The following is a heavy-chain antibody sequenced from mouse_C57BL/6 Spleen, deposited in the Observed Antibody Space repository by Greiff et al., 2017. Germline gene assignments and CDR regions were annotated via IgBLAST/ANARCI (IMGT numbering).Heavy chain of an antibody. CDR1: GFNIKDYY. CDR3: AYYSNGGPWFAY. V-gene: IGHV14-2*01. CDR2: IDPEDGET. Sequence: EVKVVESGAELVKPGASVKLSCTASGFNIKDYYMHWVKPRTEQGLEWIGRIDPEDGETIYAPKFQGKATITADTSSNTAYLQLSSLTSEDTAVDYCAYYSNGGPWFAYWGQGTLVTVSA. J-gene: IGHJ3*01. D-gene: IGHD2-5*01.